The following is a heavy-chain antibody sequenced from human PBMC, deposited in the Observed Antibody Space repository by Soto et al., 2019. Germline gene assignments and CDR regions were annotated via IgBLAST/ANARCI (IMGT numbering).Heavy chain of an antibody. J-gene: IGHJ4*02. Sequence: QVQLVQSGAEVKKPGASVKVSCKASGYTFTNFGICWVRQAPGQGLEWMGWISAYNGNTNYAQHFQGSITMTTDTSTGTADMRLRSLISDDTAVYYCARGGTPFDYWGKGTLVTVSS. CDR1: GYTFTNFG. CDR2: ISAYNGNT. V-gene: IGHV1-18*01. CDR3: ARGGTPFDY. D-gene: IGHD3-16*01.